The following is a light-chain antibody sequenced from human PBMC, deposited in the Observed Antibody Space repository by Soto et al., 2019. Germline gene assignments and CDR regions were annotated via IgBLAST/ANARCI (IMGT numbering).Light chain of an antibody. CDR3: ATWDDSLNGPV. Sequence: QSVLTQPPSVSWAPGETVTISCSGSSPNIGSNAVNWYQQVPATAPKLLIYSNDQRPSGVPDRFSASKSGTSASLAISGLQSEDEADYSCATWDDSLNGPVFGGGTKLTVL. J-gene: IGLJ2*01. CDR2: SND. V-gene: IGLV1-44*01. CDR1: SPNIGSNA.